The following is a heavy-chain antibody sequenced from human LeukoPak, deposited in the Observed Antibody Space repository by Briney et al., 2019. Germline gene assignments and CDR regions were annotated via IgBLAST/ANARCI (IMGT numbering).Heavy chain of an antibody. Sequence: SETLSLTCTVSGASITSYYWRWLRQPPGKGLEWVGYIYYTGITIYSPSLKSRVTMSLDASRKQFSLKVRSVTTADTAVYYCAGGDIITRLDYWGQGTLVPVSS. CDR3: AGGDIITRLDY. V-gene: IGHV4-59*01. CDR2: IYYTGIT. D-gene: IGHD3-10*01. CDR1: GASITSYY. J-gene: IGHJ4*02.